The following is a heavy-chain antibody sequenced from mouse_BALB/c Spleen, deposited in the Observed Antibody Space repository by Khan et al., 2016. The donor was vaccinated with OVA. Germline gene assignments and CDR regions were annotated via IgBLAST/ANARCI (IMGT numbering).Heavy chain of an antibody. CDR1: GFTFSSYS. Sequence: EVQLVESGGDLVKPGGSLKFSCAASGFTFSSYSMSWVRQTPDKRLEWVATISSGGDSTYYSANVKGRFTISNTNAKKTLYLQMSSLKSEETTIFFCACYLNGSLAYWGQGTLVTVSA. J-gene: IGHJ3*01. D-gene: IGHD2-12*01. V-gene: IGHV5-6*01. CDR2: ISSGGDST. CDR3: ACYLNGSLAY.